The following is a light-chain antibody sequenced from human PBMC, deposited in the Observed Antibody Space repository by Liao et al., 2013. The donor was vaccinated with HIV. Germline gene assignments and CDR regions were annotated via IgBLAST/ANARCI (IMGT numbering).Light chain of an antibody. V-gene: IGLV3-25*03. CDR1: ALPKQY. CDR3: QSADSSGTWX. J-gene: IGLJ3*02. Sequence: SYELTQPPSVSVSPGQTARITCSGDALPKQYAYWYQQKPGQAPVLVIYKDSERPSGIPERFSGSSSGTTVTLTISGVQAEDEADYYCQSADSSGTWXFGGGTKLTVL. CDR2: KDS.